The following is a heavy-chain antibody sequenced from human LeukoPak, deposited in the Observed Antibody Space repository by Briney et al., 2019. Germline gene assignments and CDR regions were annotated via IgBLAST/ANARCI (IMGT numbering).Heavy chain of an antibody. CDR2: ISNNGGYT. Sequence: GGSLRLSCAASGFTFSSSAMSWVRQAPGKGLEWVSAISNNGGYTYYADSVQGRFTISGDNSKSTLCLQMNSLRAEDTAVYYCARDDFWSGYPLMGVWGQGTTVTVSS. J-gene: IGHJ6*02. V-gene: IGHV3-23*01. CDR3: ARDDFWSGYPLMGV. D-gene: IGHD3-3*01. CDR1: GFTFSSSA.